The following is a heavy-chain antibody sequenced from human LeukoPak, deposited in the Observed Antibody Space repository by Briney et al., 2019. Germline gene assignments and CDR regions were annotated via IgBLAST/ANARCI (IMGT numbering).Heavy chain of an antibody. V-gene: IGHV1-69*05. J-gene: IGHJ4*02. CDR2: IIPIFGTA. Sequence: ASVKVSCKASGGTFSSYAISWVRLAPGQGLEWMGRIIPIFGTANYAQKFQGRVTITTYESTSTAYMELSSLRSEDTAVYYCARESVYCSGGSCLHPLSDYWGQGTLGTVSS. CDR3: ARESVYCSGGSCLHPLSDY. D-gene: IGHD2-15*01. CDR1: GGTFSSYA.